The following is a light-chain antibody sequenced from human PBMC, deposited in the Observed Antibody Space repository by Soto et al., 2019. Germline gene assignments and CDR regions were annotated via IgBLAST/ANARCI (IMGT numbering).Light chain of an antibody. CDR2: EAS. CDR1: KGISRW. V-gene: IGKV1-5*03. CDR3: HQYDTYSWT. Sequence: DIQMTQSPSTLSASVGDTVTITCRAGKGISRWLAWYQHKPGRAPNLLIYEASTLKSVVPSRFSGSGSGTAFTLTISSLHRDEVATDYCHQYDTYSWTFGQGTKVDIK. J-gene: IGKJ1*01.